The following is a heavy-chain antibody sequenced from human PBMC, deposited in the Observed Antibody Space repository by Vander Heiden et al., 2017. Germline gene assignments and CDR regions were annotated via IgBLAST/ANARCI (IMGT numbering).Heavy chain of an antibody. V-gene: IGHV2-70*01. J-gene: IGHJ4*02. D-gene: IGHD3-22*01. CDR2: IDWDHDK. Sequence: QVTLRESGPALVKPTQTLTLTCTFSGFSLSTSGMCMSWIRQPPGKPLEWLALIDWDHDKYYSTALKTRLTISKDTSKNEVVLTMTKVETVDTGTYYFALRTYYDSRGFDYWGQGTMVTVYS. CDR3: ALRTYYDSRGFDY. CDR1: GFSLSTSGMC.